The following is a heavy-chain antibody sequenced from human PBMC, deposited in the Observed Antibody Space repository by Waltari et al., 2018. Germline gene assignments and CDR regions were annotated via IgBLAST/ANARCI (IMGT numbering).Heavy chain of an antibody. Sequence: QVQLVQSGAEVQKPGASVKVSCRVPGYSPPQPALPWARTAPGKGLEWLGGFDPEYGEAVYAQEFQGRVTMTEDTSKDTAYMELSSLTYEDTAVYYCTRDRVGYCSGGTCYSRWFDPWGQGTLVTVSS. CDR1: GYSPPQPA. CDR2: FDPEYGEA. CDR3: TRDRVGYCSGGTCYSRWFDP. J-gene: IGHJ5*02. D-gene: IGHD2-15*01. V-gene: IGHV1-24*01.